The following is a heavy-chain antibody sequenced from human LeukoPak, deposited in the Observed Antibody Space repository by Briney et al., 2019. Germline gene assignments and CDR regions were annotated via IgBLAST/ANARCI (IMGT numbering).Heavy chain of an antibody. J-gene: IGHJ5*02. CDR1: GFIVNSNY. CDR2: LYSDDTT. Sequence: PGGSLRLSCAASGFIVNSNYMNWVRQAPGKGLEWVSVLYSDDTTYYADSVKGRFTISRDNSKNTLYLQMNSLRAEDTAVYYCARDYGYLRPNNWFDPWGQGTLVTVSS. D-gene: IGHD5-18*01. CDR3: ARDYGYLRPNNWFDP. V-gene: IGHV3-66*02.